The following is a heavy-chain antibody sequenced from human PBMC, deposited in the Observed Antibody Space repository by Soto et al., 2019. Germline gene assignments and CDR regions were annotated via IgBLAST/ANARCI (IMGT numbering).Heavy chain of an antibody. Sequence: VGSLRLSCAASVFTFSSYAMHCVRHSPGKWLEWVAVISYDGSNKYYADSVKGRFTISRDNSKNTLYLQMNSLRAEDTAVYYCARDLEYSYGYVIRYYYSYGMDVWGQATTVTLSS. D-gene: IGHD5-18*01. CDR2: ISYDGSNK. J-gene: IGHJ6*02. CDR1: VFTFSSYA. CDR3: ARDLEYSYGYVIRYYYSYGMDV. V-gene: IGHV3-30-3*01.